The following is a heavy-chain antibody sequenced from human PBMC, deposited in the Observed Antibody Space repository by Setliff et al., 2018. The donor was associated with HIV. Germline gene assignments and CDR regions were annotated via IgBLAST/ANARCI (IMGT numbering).Heavy chain of an antibody. Sequence: GESLTISCAASGFTFSTNAMNWVRQAPGKGLEWVSGISAGGGSTYYADSVKGRFTISRDNSKNTLYMQMNNLRAEDTAVYYCAKRGYVSAWYDEPVQFYQHMDVWGKGTTVTVSS. V-gene: IGHV3-23*01. CDR3: AKRGYVSAWYDEPVQFYQHMDV. J-gene: IGHJ6*03. CDR1: GFTFSTNA. D-gene: IGHD6-19*01. CDR2: ISAGGGST.